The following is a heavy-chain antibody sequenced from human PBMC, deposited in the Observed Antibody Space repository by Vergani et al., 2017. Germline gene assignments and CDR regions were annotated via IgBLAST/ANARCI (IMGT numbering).Heavy chain of an antibody. J-gene: IGHJ3*02. D-gene: IGHD2-21*01. CDR3: AIVLAYCGGDCYSYAFDI. CDR2: IYYSGST. V-gene: IGHV4-59*08. Sequence: QVQLQESGPGLVKPSETLSLTCTVPGGSISSYYWSWIRQPPGKGLEWIGYIYYSGSTNYNTSLKSRVTLSVDTSKNQFSLKLSSVTAADTAVYYCAIVLAYCGGDCYSYAFDIWGQGTMVTVSS. CDR1: GGSISSYY.